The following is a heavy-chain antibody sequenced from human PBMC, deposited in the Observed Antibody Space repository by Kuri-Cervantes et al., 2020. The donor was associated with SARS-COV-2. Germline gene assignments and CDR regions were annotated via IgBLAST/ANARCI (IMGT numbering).Heavy chain of an antibody. D-gene: IGHD2-2*01. Sequence: SETLSLTCAVFGGSFSGYYWSWIRQSPGKGLEWIGKINHSGSTNYNPSLSSRVTISVDMSKNQFSLRLSSVTAADTAMYYCARGREGVVPATILGVGYFLYFSMDVWGKGTSVTVSS. CDR2: INHSGST. CDR3: ARGREGVVPATILGVGYFLYFSMDV. J-gene: IGHJ6*03. CDR1: GGSFSGYY. V-gene: IGHV4-34*01.